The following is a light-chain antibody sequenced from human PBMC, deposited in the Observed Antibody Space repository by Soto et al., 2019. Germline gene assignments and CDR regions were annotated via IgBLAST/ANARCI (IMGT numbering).Light chain of an antibody. CDR3: CSYAGSSTVV. V-gene: IGLV2-23*03. CDR1: SSDVGSYNL. Sequence: QSALTQPASVSGSPGQSITISCTGTSSDVGSYNLVSWYQQHPGKAPKLMIYEGSKRPSGVSNRFSGSKSGNTASLTISGLQAEEEADYYCCSYAGSSTVVFGTGTKLTVL. CDR2: EGS. J-gene: IGLJ1*01.